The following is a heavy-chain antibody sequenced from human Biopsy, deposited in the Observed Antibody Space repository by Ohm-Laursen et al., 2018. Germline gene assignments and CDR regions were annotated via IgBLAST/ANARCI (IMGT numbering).Heavy chain of an antibody. J-gene: IGHJ3*02. CDR1: GDSINNYY. V-gene: IGHV4-4*07. Sequence: SETLSLTCTVSGDSINNYYGSWIRQPAGKGMEWIGRIYTSGSPNYNLSLESRVTMSVDTSKNQFSLNLRSVTAADTAVYYCARGTGRYYVYGAFDIWGQGTVVTVSS. CDR3: ARGTGRYYVYGAFDI. CDR2: IYTSGSP. D-gene: IGHD1-26*01.